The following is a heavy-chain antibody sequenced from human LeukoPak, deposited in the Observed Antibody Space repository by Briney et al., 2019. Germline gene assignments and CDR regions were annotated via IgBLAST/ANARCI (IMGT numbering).Heavy chain of an antibody. CDR1: GFTFSSYS. V-gene: IGHV3-48*04. Sequence: GGSLRLSCAASGFTFSSYSMNWVRQAPGKGLEWVSYISSSSSTIYYADSVKGRFTVSRDNAKNSLYLQMNSLRAEDTAVYYCARDGGVDGDAFDIWGQGTMVTVSS. CDR3: ARDGGVDGDAFDI. CDR2: ISSSSSTI. D-gene: IGHD3-16*01. J-gene: IGHJ3*02.